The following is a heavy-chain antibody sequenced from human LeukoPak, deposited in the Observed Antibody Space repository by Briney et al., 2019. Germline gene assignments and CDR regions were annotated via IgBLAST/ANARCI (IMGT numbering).Heavy chain of an antibody. D-gene: IGHD2-2*01. CDR1: GGSISSGSYY. J-gene: IGHJ4*02. V-gene: IGHV4-61*02. CDR2: IYTSGST. Sequence: SETLSLTCTVSGGSISSGSYYWSWIRQPAGKGLEWIGRIYTSGSTNYNPSLKSRVTMSVDTSKNQFSLKLSSVTAADTAVYYCARSYQLLPFDYWGQGTLVTVSS. CDR3: ARSYQLLPFDY.